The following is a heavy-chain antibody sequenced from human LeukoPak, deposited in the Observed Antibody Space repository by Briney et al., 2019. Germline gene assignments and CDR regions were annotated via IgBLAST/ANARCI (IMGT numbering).Heavy chain of an antibody. D-gene: IGHD6-19*01. CDR2: ISSSSNYM. V-gene: IGHV3-21*04. CDR1: GGSISSGGYY. Sequence: ETLSLTCTVSGGSISSGGYYWSWIRQHPGKGLEWVSSISSSSNYMYYTASVRGRFTISRDDAKNSLYLQMNSLRAEDTALYYCAKDISIEVAGGNGHFDYWGQGTLVTVSS. CDR3: AKDISIEVAGGNGHFDY. J-gene: IGHJ4*02.